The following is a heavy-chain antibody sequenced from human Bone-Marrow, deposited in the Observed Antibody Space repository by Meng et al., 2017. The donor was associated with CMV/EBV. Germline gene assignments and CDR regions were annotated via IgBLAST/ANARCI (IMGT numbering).Heavy chain of an antibody. CDR2: IKKDGSEK. V-gene: IGHV3-7*01. CDR1: GFTFSSHW. J-gene: IGHJ4*02. Sequence: GGSLRLSCAASGFTFSSHWMTWVRQAPGKGLEWAANIKKDGSEKNYVDSVKGRFIISRDNVENSLDLQMYSLRVEDTAGYYCARLALDSGYHMFDYWGQGTVVTVSS. CDR3: ARLALDSGYHMFDY. D-gene: IGHD5-12*01.